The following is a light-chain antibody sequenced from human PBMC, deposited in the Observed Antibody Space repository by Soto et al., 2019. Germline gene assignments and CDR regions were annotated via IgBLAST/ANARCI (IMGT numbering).Light chain of an antibody. J-gene: IGKJ3*01. Sequence: DIQMTQSPSTLSGSVGDRVTITCRASQTISSWLAWYQQKPGKAPKLLIYKASTLKSGVPSRFSGSGSGTEFTLTISSLQSEDFAVYHCQQYNNWPPFTFGPGTKVDI. CDR3: QQYNNWPPFT. V-gene: IGKV1-5*03. CDR1: QTISSW. CDR2: KAS.